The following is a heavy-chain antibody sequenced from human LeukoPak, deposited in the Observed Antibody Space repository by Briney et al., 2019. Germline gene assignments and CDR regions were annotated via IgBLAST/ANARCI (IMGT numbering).Heavy chain of an antibody. CDR3: ARDFGSGWYRGFGPEYYFDY. CDR2: ISAYNGNT. V-gene: IGHV1-18*01. J-gene: IGHJ4*02. D-gene: IGHD6-19*01. Sequence: GASVKVSCKASGYTFTSYGISWVRQAPGQGLEWMGWISAYNGNTNYAQKLQGRVTMTADTSTSTAYMELRSLRSDDTAVYYCARDFGSGWYRGFGPEYYFDYWGQGTLVTVSS. CDR1: GYTFTSYG.